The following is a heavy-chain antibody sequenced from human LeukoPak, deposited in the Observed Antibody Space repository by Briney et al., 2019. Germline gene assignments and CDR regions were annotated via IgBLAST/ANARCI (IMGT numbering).Heavy chain of an antibody. CDR1: GYTLTELS. D-gene: IGHD3-10*01. J-gene: IGHJ6*02. CDR2: FDPEDGET. Sequence: ASVKVSCKVSGYTLTELSMHWLRQAAGKGLDWMGGFDPEDGETIYAQKFQGRVTMTEDTPTDTAYMELSSLRSEDTAVYYCATRGVGVRGVTDYYYYYGMDVWGQGTTVTVSS. V-gene: IGHV1-24*01. CDR3: ATRGVGVRGVTDYYYYYGMDV.